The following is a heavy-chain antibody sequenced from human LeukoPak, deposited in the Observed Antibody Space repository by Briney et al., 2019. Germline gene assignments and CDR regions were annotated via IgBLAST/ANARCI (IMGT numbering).Heavy chain of an antibody. Sequence: GASVKVSCKVSGYTLTELSMHWVRQAPGKGLEWMGGFDPEDGETIYAQTFQGRVTMTEDTSTDTDYMELSSLRSEDTAVYYCATAGAAAGTGDYYYYGMDVWGQGTTVTVSS. V-gene: IGHV1-24*01. D-gene: IGHD6-13*01. CDR1: GYTLTELS. J-gene: IGHJ6*02. CDR2: FDPEDGET. CDR3: ATAGAAAGTGDYYYYGMDV.